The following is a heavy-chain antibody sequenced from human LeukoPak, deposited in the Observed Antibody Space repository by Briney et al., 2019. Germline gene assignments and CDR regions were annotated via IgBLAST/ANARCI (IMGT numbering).Heavy chain of an antibody. CDR2: IYHSGST. Sequence: PSETLSLTCAVSGGSISSSHWWSWVRQPPGKGLEWIGEIYHSGSTNYNPSLKSRVTISVDTSKNQFSLKLSSVTAADTAVYYCARVGYYYDSSGIDYWGQGTLVTVSS. D-gene: IGHD3-22*01. J-gene: IGHJ4*02. CDR1: GGSISSSHW. V-gene: IGHV4-4*02. CDR3: ARVGYYYDSSGIDY.